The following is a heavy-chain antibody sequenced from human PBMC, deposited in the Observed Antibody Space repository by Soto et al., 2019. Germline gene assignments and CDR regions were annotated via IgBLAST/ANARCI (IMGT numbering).Heavy chain of an antibody. J-gene: IGHJ4*02. CDR3: AHRVLRTVFGLVTTTAIYFDF. D-gene: IGHD3-3*01. CDR1: GFSLTTSGGG. V-gene: IGHV2-5*02. Sequence: QITLNESGPTQVKPRQTLTLTCTFSGFSLTTSGGGVGWIRQSPGKAPEWLALIYWDDDKRYSPSLKSRLTITKDTSKNQVVLTMADLDPADTATYYCAHRVLRTVFGLVTTTAIYFDFWDQGTPVAVSS. CDR2: IYWDDDK.